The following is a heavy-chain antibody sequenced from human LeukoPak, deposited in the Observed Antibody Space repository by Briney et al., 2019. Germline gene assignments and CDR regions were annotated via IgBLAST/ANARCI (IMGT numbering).Heavy chain of an antibody. Sequence: PGGSLRLSCAASGFTFRSYEMNWVRQAPGKGLEWVSYIGVSGRTINYADSVKGRFTISRDNAKNSLYLQMNSLRAEDTAVYYCAKLDGITGLDDWGQGTLVTVSS. D-gene: IGHD1-14*01. CDR2: IGVSGRTI. CDR1: GFTFRSYE. J-gene: IGHJ4*02. V-gene: IGHV3-48*03. CDR3: AKLDGITGLDD.